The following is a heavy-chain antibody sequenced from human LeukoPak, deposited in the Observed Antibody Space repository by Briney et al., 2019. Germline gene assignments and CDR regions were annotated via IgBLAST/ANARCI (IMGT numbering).Heavy chain of an antibody. Sequence: SETLSLTCTVSGGSISSYYWSWIRQPPGKGLEWIGYVYYSGSTNYNPSLKSRVTISVDTSKNQFSLKLSSVTAADTAVYYCARVSYCSGGSCYSDWLDPWGQGTLVTVSS. J-gene: IGHJ5*02. V-gene: IGHV4-59*01. CDR2: VYYSGST. D-gene: IGHD2-15*01. CDR1: GGSISSYY. CDR3: ARVSYCSGGSCYSDWLDP.